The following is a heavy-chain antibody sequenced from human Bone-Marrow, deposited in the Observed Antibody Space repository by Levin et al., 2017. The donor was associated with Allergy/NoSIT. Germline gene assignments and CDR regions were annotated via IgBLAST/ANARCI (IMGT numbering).Heavy chain of an antibody. J-gene: IGHJ5*02. CDR3: ARDQGDTAMAGYNWFDP. CDR1: GYTFTGYY. Sequence: ASVKVSCKASGYTFTGYYMHWVRQAPGQGLEWMGWINPNSGGTNYAQKFQGRVTMTRDTSISTAYMELSRLRSDDTAVYYCARDQGDTAMAGYNWFDPWGQGTLVTVSS. CDR2: INPNSGGT. D-gene: IGHD5-18*01. V-gene: IGHV1-2*02.